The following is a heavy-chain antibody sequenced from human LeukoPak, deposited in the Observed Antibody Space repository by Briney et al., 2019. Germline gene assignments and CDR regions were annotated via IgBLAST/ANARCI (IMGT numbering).Heavy chain of an antibody. CDR1: GGTFSSYA. CDR3: ARYGGGYYYIIDY. Sequence: SVKVSCKASGGTFSSYAISWVRQAPGQGLEWMGGIIPIFGTANYAQKFQGRVTITADESTSTAYMELSSLRAEDTAVYYCARYGGGYYYIIDYWGQGTLVTVSS. D-gene: IGHD3-22*01. V-gene: IGHV1-69*13. J-gene: IGHJ4*02. CDR2: IIPIFGTA.